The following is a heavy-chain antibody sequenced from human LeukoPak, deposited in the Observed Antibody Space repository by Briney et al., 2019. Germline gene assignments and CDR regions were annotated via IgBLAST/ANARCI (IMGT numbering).Heavy chain of an antibody. CDR1: GGTFSSYA. Sequence: SVKVSCKASGGTFSSYAISWVRQAPGQGLEWMGGIIPIFGTANYAQKFQGRVTITADESTSTAYMELSSLRSEDTAVYYCARDPASYYYDSSGYRANWYYGMGVWGQGTTVTVSS. D-gene: IGHD3-22*01. CDR2: IIPIFGTA. V-gene: IGHV1-69*13. J-gene: IGHJ6*02. CDR3: ARDPASYYYDSSGYRANWYYGMGV.